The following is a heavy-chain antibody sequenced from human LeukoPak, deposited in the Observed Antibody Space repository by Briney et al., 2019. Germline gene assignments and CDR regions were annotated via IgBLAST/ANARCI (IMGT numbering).Heavy chain of an antibody. CDR1: GYTFTSYD. J-gene: IGHJ5*02. Sequence: GASVKVSCKASGYTFTSYDINWVRQATGQGLEWMGWMNPNSGNTGYAQKFQGRVTMTRNTSISTAYMELSSLRSEDTAVYYCARECITMVRGVIVYNWFDPWGQGTLVTVSS. D-gene: IGHD3-10*01. CDR3: ARECITMVRGVIVYNWFDP. V-gene: IGHV1-8*01. CDR2: MNPNSGNT.